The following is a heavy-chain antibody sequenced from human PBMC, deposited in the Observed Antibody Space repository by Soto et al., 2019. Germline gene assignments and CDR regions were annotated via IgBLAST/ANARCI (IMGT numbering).Heavy chain of an antibody. J-gene: IGHJ4*02. CDR1: GFTFSSYC. CDR3: AKGDYDSSGYYKHFDY. CDR2: ISYDGSNK. Sequence: XGSLRRSCAASGFTFSSYCMHWVRQAPGKGLEWVAVISYDGSNKYYADSVKGRFTISRDNSKNTLYLQMNSLRAEDTAVYYCAKGDYDSSGYYKHFDYWGQGTLVTVSS. D-gene: IGHD3-22*01. V-gene: IGHV3-30*18.